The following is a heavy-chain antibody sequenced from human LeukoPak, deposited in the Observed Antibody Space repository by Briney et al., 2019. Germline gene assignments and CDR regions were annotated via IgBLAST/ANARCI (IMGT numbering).Heavy chain of an antibody. CDR1: GFTFSDYY. Sequence: PGGSLRLSCAASGFTFSDYYMSWVRQAPGKGLEWVANIKQDGSEKYYVDSVKGRFTISRDNAKNSLYLQMNSLRAEDTAVYYCANDCSGGSCYSYWGQGTLVTVSS. D-gene: IGHD2-15*01. CDR3: ANDCSGGSCYSY. CDR2: IKQDGSEK. J-gene: IGHJ4*02. V-gene: IGHV3-7*01.